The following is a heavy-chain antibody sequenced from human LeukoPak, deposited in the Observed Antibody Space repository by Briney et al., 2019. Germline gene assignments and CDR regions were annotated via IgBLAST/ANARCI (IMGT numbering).Heavy chain of an antibody. CDR2: ISYTGTT. Sequence: SEALSLTCTVSGGSISSSSYYWGWIRQPPGKGLEWIGSISYTGTTYYNAPLKSRVTISLDTSKNQFSLKLSSVTAADTAVYYCARHAYTNYFDYWGQGTLVTVSS. D-gene: IGHD4-11*01. V-gene: IGHV4-39*01. J-gene: IGHJ4*02. CDR3: ARHAYTNYFDY. CDR1: GGSISSSSYY.